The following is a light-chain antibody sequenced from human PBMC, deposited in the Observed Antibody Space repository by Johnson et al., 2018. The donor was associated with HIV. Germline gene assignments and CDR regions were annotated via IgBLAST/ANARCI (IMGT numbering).Light chain of an antibody. CDR3: GTWDSSLSAV. Sequence: QSVLTQPPSVSAAPGQKVTISCSGSSSNIGNNYVSWYQQLQGTAPKLLIYDNNKRPSGIPDRFSGSKSGPSATLGITGLQTGDEADYYCGTWDSSLSAVFGTGTKVTVL. CDR2: DNN. CDR1: SSNIGNNY. V-gene: IGLV1-51*01. J-gene: IGLJ1*01.